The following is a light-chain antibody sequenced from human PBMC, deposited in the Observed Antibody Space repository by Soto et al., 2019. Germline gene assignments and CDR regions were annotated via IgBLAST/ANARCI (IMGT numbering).Light chain of an antibody. V-gene: IGKV1-5*03. CDR1: QSLSSW. Sequence: DIQMTQSPSTLSASVGDRVTITCRASQSLSSWLAWYQQNPGKAPKLLIYKASSLESGVPSRFRGSGSGTEFTLTISSLQPDDFATYYCQQYNSFLLTFGGGTKVEIK. CDR3: QQYNSFLLT. CDR2: KAS. J-gene: IGKJ4*01.